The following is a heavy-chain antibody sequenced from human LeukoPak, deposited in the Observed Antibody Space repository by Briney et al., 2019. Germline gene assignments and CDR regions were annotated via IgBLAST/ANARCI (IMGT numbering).Heavy chain of an antibody. J-gene: IGHJ4*02. Sequence: GSLRLSCAASGFTFGSFWMSWVRQAPGKGLEWIGSIYYSGSTYYNPSLKSRVTISVDTSKNQFSLKLSSVTAADTAVYYCARPHSGYDYFDYWGQGTLVTVSS. CDR2: IYYSGST. D-gene: IGHD5-12*01. CDR3: ARPHSGYDYFDY. CDR1: GFTFGSFW. V-gene: IGHV4-39*01.